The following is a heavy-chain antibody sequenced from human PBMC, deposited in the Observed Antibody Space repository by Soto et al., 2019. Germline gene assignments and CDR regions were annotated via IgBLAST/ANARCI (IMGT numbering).Heavy chain of an antibody. Sequence: SETLSLTCTVAGDSIRDSFWSWVRQPPGKGLEWIGLVHHTGNTNYNPSLETRVTMLIDASANHFSLTLTSVTPADAAIYYCARGREDHVDHHFGHLFDSWGQGTLVSVSS. CDR3: ARGREDHVDHHFGHLFDS. V-gene: IGHV4-59*01. CDR2: VHHTGNT. CDR1: GDSIRDSF. D-gene: IGHD3-10*01. J-gene: IGHJ4*02.